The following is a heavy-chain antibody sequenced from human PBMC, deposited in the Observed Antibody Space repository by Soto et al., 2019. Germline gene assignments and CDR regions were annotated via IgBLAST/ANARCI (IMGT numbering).Heavy chain of an antibody. D-gene: IGHD1-26*01. V-gene: IGHV3-30*18. CDR3: AKDYDGGSSTLDY. Sequence: QVQLVDSGGGVVQPGRSLRLSGAASGFTFSSYGMHWVRPAPGKGLEWVAVISSDGSNKYYADSVKGRFTISRDNSKNTLYLQMNSLRAEDTAVYYGAKDYDGGSSTLDYWGQGTLVTVSS. CDR1: GFTFSSYG. CDR2: ISSDGSNK. J-gene: IGHJ4*02.